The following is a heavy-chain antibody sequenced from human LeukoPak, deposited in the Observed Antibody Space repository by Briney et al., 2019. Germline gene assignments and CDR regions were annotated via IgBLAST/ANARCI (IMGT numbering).Heavy chain of an antibody. Sequence: SETLSLTCAVSGGSISSGGYYWSWIRQHPGKGLEWIGYIYYSGSTYYNPSLKSRVTISVDTSKNQFSLRPSSVTAADTAVYYCARFVNYYGSGSYRKKAFDYWGQGTLVTVSS. V-gene: IGHV4-31*11. CDR3: ARFVNYYGSGSYRKKAFDY. J-gene: IGHJ4*02. CDR1: GGSISSGGYY. D-gene: IGHD3-10*01. CDR2: IYYSGST.